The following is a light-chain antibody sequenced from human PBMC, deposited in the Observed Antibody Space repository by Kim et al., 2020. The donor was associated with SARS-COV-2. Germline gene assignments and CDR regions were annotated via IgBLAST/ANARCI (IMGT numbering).Light chain of an antibody. V-gene: IGKV1-39*01. CDR1: QTITNH. CDR2: AAS. Sequence: DTQMTQSPPSLSASVGDRVTITCRASQTITNHLNWYQQKPGKAPKLLIYAASNLQSGVPPRFSGSGSGTDFTLTISSLQPEDFATYYSQQSYTGPSFGPGTKVDIK. CDR3: QQSYTGPS. J-gene: IGKJ3*01.